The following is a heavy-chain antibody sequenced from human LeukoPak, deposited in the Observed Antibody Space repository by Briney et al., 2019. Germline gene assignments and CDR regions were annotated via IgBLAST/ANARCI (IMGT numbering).Heavy chain of an antibody. D-gene: IGHD5-12*01. CDR3: ARGWLRTNPLDP. Sequence: QPGGSLRLSCTASGFTLSSSAMHWVRQAPGKGLERVAVIPFDGSLKYDADSVKGRFTVSRDNSNNTVYLEMNSLRREDTAVYYCARGWLRTNPLDPWGQGTLVTVSS. V-gene: IGHV3-30*04. CDR1: GFTLSSSA. J-gene: IGHJ5*02. CDR2: IPFDGSLK.